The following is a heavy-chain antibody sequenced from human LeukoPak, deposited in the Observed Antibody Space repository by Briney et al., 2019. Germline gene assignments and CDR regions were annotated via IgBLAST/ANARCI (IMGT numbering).Heavy chain of an antibody. V-gene: IGHV3-9*01. J-gene: IGHJ4*02. CDR1: GFTFDDYA. CDR2: ISWNSGSI. CDR3: AKDRGSMVRGVIAS. D-gene: IGHD3-10*01. Sequence: GGSLRLSCAASGFTFDDYAMHWVRQAPGKGLEWVSGISWNSGSIVYADSVKGRFTISRDNAKNSLYLQMNSLRAEDTALYYCAKDRGSMVRGVIASWGQGTLVTVSS.